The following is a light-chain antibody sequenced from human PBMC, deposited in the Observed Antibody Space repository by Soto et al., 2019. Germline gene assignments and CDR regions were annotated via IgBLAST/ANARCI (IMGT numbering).Light chain of an antibody. Sequence: SYELTQPPSVSVAPGQTARITCGGTNIGSKSGHWYQQKPRQAPGLVVYDDSDRPSGIPERFSGSNSGNTATLTISRVEAGDEADYYCQVWDSSSDHWVFGGGTKLTVL. J-gene: IGLJ3*02. CDR3: QVWDSSSDHWV. CDR1: NIGSKS. V-gene: IGLV3-21*02. CDR2: DDS.